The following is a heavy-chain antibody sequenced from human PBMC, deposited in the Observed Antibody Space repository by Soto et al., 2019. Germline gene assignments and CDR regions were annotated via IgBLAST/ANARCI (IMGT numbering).Heavy chain of an antibody. CDR3: AKGGRYYYDSSGSDY. CDR2: ISGSGGST. CDR1: GFTFSSYA. Sequence: EVQLLESGGGLVQPGGSLRLSCAASGFTFSSYAMSWVRQAPGKGLEWVSAISGSGGSTYYADSVKGRFTISRDNSQNTLYLQMNSLRAEDTAVYYCAKGGRYYYDSSGSDYWGQGTLVTVSS. V-gene: IGHV3-23*01. D-gene: IGHD3-22*01. J-gene: IGHJ4*02.